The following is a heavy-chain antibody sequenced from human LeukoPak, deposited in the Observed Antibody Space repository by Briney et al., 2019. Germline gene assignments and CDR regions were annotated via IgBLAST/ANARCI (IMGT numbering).Heavy chain of an antibody. CDR2: ISYDGSNK. D-gene: IGHD3-3*01. CDR1: GFTFSSYG. V-gene: IGHV3-30-3*02. J-gene: IGHJ4*02. CDR3: AKIIDSSGVAY. Sequence: GGSLRLSCAASGFTFSSYGMHWVRQAPGKGLEWVAVISYDGSNKYYADSVKGRFTISRDNSKNTLYLQMTSLRAEDTALYYCAKIIDSSGVAYWGQGTLVTVSS.